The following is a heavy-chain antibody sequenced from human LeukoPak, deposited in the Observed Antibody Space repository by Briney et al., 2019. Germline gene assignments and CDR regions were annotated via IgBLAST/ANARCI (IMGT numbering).Heavy chain of an antibody. V-gene: IGHV1-2*02. CDR2: INPNSGGT. Sequence: ASVKVSFKASGYTFTGYYMHWVRQAPGQGLERMGWINPNSGGTNYAQKFQGRVTMTRDTSISTAYMELSRLRSDDTAVYYCARDQTPQYDFWSGYFVSDFDYWGQGTLVTVSS. J-gene: IGHJ4*02. D-gene: IGHD3-3*01. CDR3: ARDQTPQYDFWSGYFVSDFDY. CDR1: GYTFTGYY.